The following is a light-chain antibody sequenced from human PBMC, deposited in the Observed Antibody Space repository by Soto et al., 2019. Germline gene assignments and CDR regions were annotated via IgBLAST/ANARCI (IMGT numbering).Light chain of an antibody. J-gene: IGKJ5*01. CDR2: AAS. V-gene: IGKV1-39*01. Sequence: DIQMTQSPSSLSASVGDRVTITCRASQSISSYLNWYQQKPGKAPKLLIYAASSLQSGVPSRFSGSGSGTDFTLTISSLQPEDFATYYCQQLDSYPITVGQGTRLEIK. CDR3: QQLDSYPIT. CDR1: QSISSY.